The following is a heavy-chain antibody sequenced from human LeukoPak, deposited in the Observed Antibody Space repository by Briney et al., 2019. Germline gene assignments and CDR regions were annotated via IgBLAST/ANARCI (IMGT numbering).Heavy chain of an antibody. Sequence: PSETLSPTCTVSGGSISLYYWSWIRQPPGKGLEWIGYFYDTRSPKYNPSLERRVTISVDMSRNQFSLNLTSVTAADTAVYYCARGRGSLTYWGQGTLATVSS. J-gene: IGHJ4*02. D-gene: IGHD3-10*01. CDR2: FYDTRSP. CDR1: GGSISLYY. V-gene: IGHV4-59*01. CDR3: ARGRGSLTY.